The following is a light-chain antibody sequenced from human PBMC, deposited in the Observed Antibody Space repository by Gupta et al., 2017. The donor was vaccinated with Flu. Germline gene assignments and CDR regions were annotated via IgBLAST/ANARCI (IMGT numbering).Light chain of an antibody. CDR3: RSYTSTSVLGL. CDR2: EVT. CDR1: SSDVGNFNY. J-gene: IGLJ1*01. V-gene: IGLV2-14*01. Sequence: QSALTQPAPVSGSPGQSITISCTGTSSDVGNFNYVSWYQQYPGKAPKLIIYEVTNRPSGVSHRFSASKSGNTASLTISGLQAEDEADYYCRSYTSTSVLGLFGTGTRVTVL.